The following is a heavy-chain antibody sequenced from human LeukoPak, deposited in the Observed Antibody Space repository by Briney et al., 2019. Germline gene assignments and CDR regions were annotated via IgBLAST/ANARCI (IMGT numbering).Heavy chain of an antibody. CDR3: ARDTPHRRYCNSTSCPFDY. CDR1: GGTFSYA. CDR2: IIPIFGTA. Sequence: SVKVSCKASGGTFSYAISWVRQAPGQGLEWMGGIIPIFGTANYAQKFQGRVTITADESTSTAYMELSSLRSEDTAVYYCARDTPHRRYCNSTSCPFDYWGQGTLVTVSS. V-gene: IGHV1-69*13. J-gene: IGHJ4*02. D-gene: IGHD2-2*01.